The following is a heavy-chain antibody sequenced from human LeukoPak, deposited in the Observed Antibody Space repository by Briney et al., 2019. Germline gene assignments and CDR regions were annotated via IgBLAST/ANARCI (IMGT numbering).Heavy chain of an antibody. V-gene: IGHV3-9*01. CDR3: AKARGGGYPFDY. D-gene: IGHD2-15*01. J-gene: IGHJ4*02. CDR2: ISWNSGSI. Sequence: GRSLRLSCAASGFTFDDYAMHWVRQVPGKGLEWVSGISWNSGSIGYADSVKGRFTISRDNAKNSLYLQMNSLRAEDTALYYCAKARGGGYPFDYWGQGNLVTVSS. CDR1: GFTFDDYA.